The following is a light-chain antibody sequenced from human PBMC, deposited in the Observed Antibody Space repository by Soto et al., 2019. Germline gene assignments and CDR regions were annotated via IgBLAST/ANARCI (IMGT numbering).Light chain of an antibody. CDR1: QPISSW. CDR2: EAS. Sequence: DIQMTQSPSTLSGSVGDRVTITCRASQPISSWLACYEQKPGKAPKRLLYEASTLKCGDPAGFSGSGSGTEFTLTIRSLQPDDFATYYCQHYNSYSEAFGQGTNVDVK. V-gene: IGKV1-5*03. CDR3: QHYNSYSEA. J-gene: IGKJ1*01.